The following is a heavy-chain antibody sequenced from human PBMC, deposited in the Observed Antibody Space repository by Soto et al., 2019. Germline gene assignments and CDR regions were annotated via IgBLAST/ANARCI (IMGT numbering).Heavy chain of an antibody. CDR3: ARSLGTIFNDYYYYYLEV. J-gene: IGHJ6*03. V-gene: IGHV4-4*02. CDR1: SGSISSSNW. D-gene: IGHD3-16*01. CDR2: IYHSGST. Sequence: QVQLQESGPGLVKPSGTLSLTCAVSSGSISSSNWWCWVRQPPGKGLVWMGEIYHSGSTNYNPSRESRVTISVDKSKNHVSLELSSVTAADTAVYYCARSLGTIFNDYYYYYLEVWGKGTTVTVSS.